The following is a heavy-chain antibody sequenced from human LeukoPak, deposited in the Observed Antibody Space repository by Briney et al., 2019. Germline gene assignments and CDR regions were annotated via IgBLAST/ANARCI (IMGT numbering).Heavy chain of an antibody. CDR2: IYYSGST. Sequence: SETLSLTCTVSGGSISSYYWSWIRQPPGKGLEWIGYIYYSGSTNYNPSLKSRVTISVDTSKNQFSLKLSSVTAADTAVYYCARVDTAMTGRPSEYYFAYWGQGTLSPSPQ. CDR3: ARVDTAMTGRPSEYYFAY. D-gene: IGHD5-18*01. J-gene: IGHJ4*02. CDR1: GGSISSYY. V-gene: IGHV4-59*01.